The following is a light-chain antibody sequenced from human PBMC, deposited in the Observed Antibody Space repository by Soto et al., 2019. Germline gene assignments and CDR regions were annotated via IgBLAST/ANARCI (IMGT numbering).Light chain of an antibody. V-gene: IGKV1-5*03. CDR1: QTISSW. CDR3: HHYNSYSEA. CDR2: KVS. J-gene: IGKJ1*01. Sequence: DIQMTQSPSTLSGSVGDRVTITCRASQTISSWLAWYQQKPGKAPKLLIYKVSTLKSGVPARFSGSGAGTEFTLTISSLPPDDFATYYCHHYNSYSEAFGQGTKVELK.